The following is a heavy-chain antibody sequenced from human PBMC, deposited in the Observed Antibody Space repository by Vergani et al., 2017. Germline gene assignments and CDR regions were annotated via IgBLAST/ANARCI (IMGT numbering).Heavy chain of an antibody. J-gene: IGHJ4*02. V-gene: IGHV3-9*01. CDR1: GFTFDDYA. D-gene: IGHD3-10*01. Sequence: EVQLVESGGGLVQPGRSLRLSCAASGFTFDDYAMHWVRQAPGKGLEWVSGISWNSGSIGYADSVKGRFTISRDNAKNSLYLQMNSLRAEDTALYYCATELLLWFGEGRVYDYWGQGTLVTVSS. CDR2: ISWNSGSI. CDR3: ATELLLWFGEGRVYDY.